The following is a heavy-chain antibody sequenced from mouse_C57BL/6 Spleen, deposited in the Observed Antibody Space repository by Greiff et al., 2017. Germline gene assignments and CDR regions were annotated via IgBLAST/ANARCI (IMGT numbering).Heavy chain of an antibody. Sequence: VQGVESGPGLVQPSQSLSITCAVSGFSLTSYGVHWVRQSPGKGLEWLGVIWSGGSTDYNAAFISRLSISKDNSKSQVFFKMNSLQADDTAIYYCARKGTVVRAMDYWGQGTSVTVSS. CDR3: ARKGTVVRAMDY. V-gene: IGHV2-2*01. CDR2: IWSGGST. D-gene: IGHD1-1*01. J-gene: IGHJ4*01. CDR1: GFSLTSYG.